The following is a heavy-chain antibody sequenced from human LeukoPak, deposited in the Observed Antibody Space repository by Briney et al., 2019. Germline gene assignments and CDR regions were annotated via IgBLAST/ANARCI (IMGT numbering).Heavy chain of an antibody. V-gene: IGHV3-30*04. D-gene: IGHD5-24*01. CDR3: ARGSSRWLQSIQRTDY. J-gene: IGHJ4*02. CDR1: GFTFSSYA. Sequence: GGSLRFSCAASGFTFSSYAMHWVRQAPGKGLEWAAVISYDGSNKYYADSVKGRFTISRDNSKNTLYLEMNSLRTEDTAVYYCARGSSRWLQSIQRTDYWGQGTLVTVS. CDR2: ISYDGSNK.